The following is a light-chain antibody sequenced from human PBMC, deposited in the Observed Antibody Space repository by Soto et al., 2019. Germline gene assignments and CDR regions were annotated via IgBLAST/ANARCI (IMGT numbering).Light chain of an antibody. Sequence: EIVMTQSPATLSVSPGEGATLSCRASQSVSSKLAWYQQKPGQAPRLLIYGASTRATGIPARFSGSGSGTEFTLIISSLEPEDFAVYYCQQRSNWPHTFGPGTKLEIK. V-gene: IGKV3-15*01. J-gene: IGKJ2*01. CDR3: QQRSNWPHT. CDR1: QSVSSK. CDR2: GAS.